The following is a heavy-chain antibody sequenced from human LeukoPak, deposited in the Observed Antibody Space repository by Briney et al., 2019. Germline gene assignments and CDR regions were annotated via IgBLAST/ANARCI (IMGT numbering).Heavy chain of an antibody. D-gene: IGHD3/OR15-3a*01. CDR2: ISYDGSHK. Sequence: GRSLRLSCAASGFTFSNAWMSWVRQAPGKGLEWVAVISYDGSHKFYADSVKGRFTIYRDNSNNTMDLQMNSLRADDTAVYYCARDRFLDYFFDSWGQGTLVTVSS. CDR3: ARDRFLDYFFDS. CDR1: GFTFSNAW. V-gene: IGHV3-30-3*01. J-gene: IGHJ4*02.